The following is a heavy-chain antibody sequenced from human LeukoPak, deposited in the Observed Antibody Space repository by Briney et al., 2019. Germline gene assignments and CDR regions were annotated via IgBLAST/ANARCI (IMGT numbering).Heavy chain of an antibody. J-gene: IGHJ5*02. V-gene: IGHV1-18*01. CDR3: GRHVVNRFDR. Sequence: ASVKVSCKASGYTGTSYGISWVRQAPGQGLEGMGWISAYNGNTNYAQKLQCRGTMTTDTSTSTAYMELRSLRSDDTAVYYCGRHVVNRFDRWGQGSLVTVSS. CDR1: GYTGTSYG. CDR2: ISAYNGNT. D-gene: IGHD2-21*01.